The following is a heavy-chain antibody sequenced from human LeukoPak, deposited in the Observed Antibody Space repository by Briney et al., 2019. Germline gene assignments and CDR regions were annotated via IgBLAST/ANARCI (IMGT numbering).Heavy chain of an antibody. CDR1: GGSFSGYY. D-gene: IGHD5-18*01. Sequence: ASETLSLTCAVYGGSFSGYYWSWIRQPPGKGLEWIGEINHSGSTNYNPSLKSRVTISVDTSKNQFSLKLSSVTAADTAVYYCASLGLGYSYGYFVYWGQGTLVTVSS. CDR3: ASLGLGYSYGYFVY. J-gene: IGHJ4*02. CDR2: INHSGST. V-gene: IGHV4-34*01.